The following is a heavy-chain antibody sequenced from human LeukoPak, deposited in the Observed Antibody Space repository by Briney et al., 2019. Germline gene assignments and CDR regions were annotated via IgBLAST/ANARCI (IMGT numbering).Heavy chain of an antibody. CDR1: GYTFTGYY. Sequence: ASVKVSCKASGYTFTGYYMHWVRQAPGQGLEWMGWINPNSGGTNYAQKFQGRVTMTRDTSTSTAYMELRSLRSDDTAVYYCARDHKRNDYVWGSYRLVYWGQGTLVTVSS. D-gene: IGHD3-16*02. CDR3: ARDHKRNDYVWGSYRLVY. CDR2: INPNSGGT. J-gene: IGHJ4*02. V-gene: IGHV1-2*02.